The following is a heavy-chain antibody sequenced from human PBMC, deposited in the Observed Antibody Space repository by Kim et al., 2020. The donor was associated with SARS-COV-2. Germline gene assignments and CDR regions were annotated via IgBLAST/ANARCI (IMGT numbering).Heavy chain of an antibody. J-gene: IGHJ4*02. Sequence: DSVKGLIAVSRDNSKNTLFLQMHSLRAEDTAVYYCARGGYDTRDYSAPFDYWGQGTLVTVSS. D-gene: IGHD3-22*01. CDR3: ARGGYDTRDYSAPFDY. V-gene: IGHV3-23*01.